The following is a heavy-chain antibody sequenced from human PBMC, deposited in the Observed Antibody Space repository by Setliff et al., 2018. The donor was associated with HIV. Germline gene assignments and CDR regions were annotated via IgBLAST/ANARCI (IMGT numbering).Heavy chain of an antibody. D-gene: IGHD3-10*01. Sequence: LSLTCTVSGGSISSGDNYWSWVRQAPGKGLEWVGFIRSQTYGGPIDYAASVKDRFTISRDDSKSIAYLQMNSLKIEDTAVYYCMSTGEGVDHWGQGTLVTVSS. V-gene: IGHV3-49*04. CDR1: GGSISSGDNY. CDR3: MSTGEGVDH. J-gene: IGHJ4*02. CDR2: IRSQTYGGPI.